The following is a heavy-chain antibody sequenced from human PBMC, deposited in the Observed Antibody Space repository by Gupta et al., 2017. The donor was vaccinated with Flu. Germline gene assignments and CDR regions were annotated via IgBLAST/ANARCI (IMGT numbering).Heavy chain of an antibody. Sequence: VQLVESGGGLVQPRGSLRLSCAASGFTVSDNYMAWVRQAPGKGLEWVSTFYRGGNTYYGDSVKGRFTISRHFSKNTLFLQMNSLRPEDTAIYYCATEINWNNFHWGQGILVSVT. V-gene: IGHV3-53*04. D-gene: IGHD1/OR15-1a*01. CDR2: FYRGGNT. CDR1: GFTVSDNY. CDR3: ATEINWNNFH. J-gene: IGHJ4*02.